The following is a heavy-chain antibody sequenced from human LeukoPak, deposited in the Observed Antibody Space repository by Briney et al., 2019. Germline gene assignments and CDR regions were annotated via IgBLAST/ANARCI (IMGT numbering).Heavy chain of an antibody. CDR3: AKDLFSGYSGTYYYFDY. D-gene: IGHD1-26*01. Sequence: GGSLRLSCAASGFTFSSYAMNWVRQAPGKGLEWVSSISGSADTTYYADSVKGRFTLSRDNSKNTLYLQMNSLRAEDTALYFCAKDLFSGYSGTYYYFDYWGQGTLVTVSS. J-gene: IGHJ4*02. CDR1: GFTFSSYA. V-gene: IGHV3-23*01. CDR2: ISGSADTT.